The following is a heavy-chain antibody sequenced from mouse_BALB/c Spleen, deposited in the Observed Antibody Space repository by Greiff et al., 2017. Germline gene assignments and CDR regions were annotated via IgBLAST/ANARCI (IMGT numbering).Heavy chain of an antibody. CDR1: GFSLTGYG. J-gene: IGHJ4*01. V-gene: IGHV2-6-7*01. Sequence: VHLVESGPGLVAPSQSLSITCTVSGFSLTGYGVNWVRQPPGKGLEWLGMIWGDGSTDYNSALKSRLSISKDNSKSQVFLKMNSLQTDDTARYYCARAYYGNYAYYAMDYWGQGTSVTVSS. CDR3: ARAYYGNYAYYAMDY. CDR2: IWGDGST. D-gene: IGHD2-10*01.